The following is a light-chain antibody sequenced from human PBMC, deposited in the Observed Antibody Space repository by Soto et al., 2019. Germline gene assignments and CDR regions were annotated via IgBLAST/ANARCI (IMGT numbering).Light chain of an antibody. CDR1: QSISSF. V-gene: IGKV1-39*01. J-gene: IGKJ2*01. CDR3: QQSYTTPPT. Sequence: DIQMTQSPSSLSASVGDRVTITCRASQSISSFLNWYQQKPGKAPKLLIFAASSLQSGVPPRFSGSGSGTEFTLTISSLQPEDFATYYCQQSYTTPPTFGQGTKLEIK. CDR2: AAS.